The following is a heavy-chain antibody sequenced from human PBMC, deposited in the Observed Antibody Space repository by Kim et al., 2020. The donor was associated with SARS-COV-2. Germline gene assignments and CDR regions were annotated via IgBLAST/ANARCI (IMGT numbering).Heavy chain of an antibody. CDR3: ARRSSGTSYSDF. V-gene: IGHV3-72*01. CDR2: IRGKSNSYST. CDR1: GFTVSDHA. J-gene: IGHJ4*02. Sequence: GGSLRLSCAASGFTVSDHAMDWVRQTPGKGLEWFGRIRGKSNSYSTEYAASVKGRFIVSRDDSGDSLYLQMNSLKTEDTAVYYCARRSSGTSYSDFWGQGTLVTVSS. D-gene: IGHD1-26*01.